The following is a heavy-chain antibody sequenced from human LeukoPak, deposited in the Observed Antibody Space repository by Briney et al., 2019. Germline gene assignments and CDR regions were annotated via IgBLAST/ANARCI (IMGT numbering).Heavy chain of an antibody. D-gene: IGHD2-2*02. CDR2: IYASGST. CDR1: GGSISSGSYY. V-gene: IGHV4-61*02. CDR3: ARYCSSTSCYRDNDY. Sequence: SETLSLTCTVSGGSISSGSYYWCWIRQPAGKGLEWIGRIYASGSTNYNPSLKSRVTISVDTSKNQFSLKLSSVTAADTAVYYCARYCSSTSCYRDNDYWGQGTLVTVSS. J-gene: IGHJ4*02.